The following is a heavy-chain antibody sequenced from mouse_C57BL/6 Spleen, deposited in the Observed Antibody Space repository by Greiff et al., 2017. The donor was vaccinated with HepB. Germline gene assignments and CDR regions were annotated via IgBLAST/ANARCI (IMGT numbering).Heavy chain of an antibody. Sequence: QVQLQQPGAELVKPGASVKLSCKASGYTFTSYWMHWVKQRPGQGLEWIGMIHPNSGSTNYNEKFKSKATLTVDKSSSTAYMQLSSLTSEDSAVYYCARSSYSNYDYAMDYWGQGTSVTVSS. CDR3: ARSSYSNYDYAMDY. J-gene: IGHJ4*01. D-gene: IGHD2-5*01. V-gene: IGHV1-64*01. CDR2: IHPNSGST. CDR1: GYTFTSYW.